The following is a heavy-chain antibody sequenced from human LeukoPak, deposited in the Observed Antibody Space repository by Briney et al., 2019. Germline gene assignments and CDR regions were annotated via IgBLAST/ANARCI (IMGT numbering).Heavy chain of an antibody. CDR2: IDTKTGNP. D-gene: IGHD3-16*01. CDR3: ARDGITHDS. Sequence: ASVKVSCKASGYTFTSYAMNWVRQAPGQGPEWMGWIDTKTGNPTYAQDFTGRFVFSLDTSVSTAYLQITSLKAEDTAIYYCARDGITHDSWGQGTLVTVSS. J-gene: IGHJ4*02. V-gene: IGHV7-4-1*02. CDR1: GYTFTSYA.